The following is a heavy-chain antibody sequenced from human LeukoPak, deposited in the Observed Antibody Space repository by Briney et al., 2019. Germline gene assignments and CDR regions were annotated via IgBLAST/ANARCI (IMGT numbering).Heavy chain of an antibody. Sequence: GRSLRLSCAASGFTFSSYGMHWVRQAPGKGLEWVAVIWYDGSNKYYADSVKGRFTISRDNSKNTLYLQMNSLRDEDTAVYYCARVWQDYSGVDYWGQGTLVTVSS. CDR1: GFTFSSYG. D-gene: IGHD2-21*01. J-gene: IGHJ4*02. V-gene: IGHV3-33*01. CDR3: ARVWQDYSGVDY. CDR2: IWYDGSNK.